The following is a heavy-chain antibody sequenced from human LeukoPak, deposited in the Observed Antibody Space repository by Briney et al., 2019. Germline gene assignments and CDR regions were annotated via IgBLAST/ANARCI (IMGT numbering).Heavy chain of an antibody. CDR1: GYTFTGYY. CDR3: ARGRYCSSTSCIPGDY. Sequence: ASVKVSCKASGYTFTGYYMHWVRQAPGQGLEWMGWINPNSGGTNYAQKFQGRVIMTRDTSISTAYMELSRLRSDDTAVYYCARGRYCSSTSCIPGDYWGQGTLVTVSS. D-gene: IGHD2-2*01. J-gene: IGHJ4*02. V-gene: IGHV1-2*02. CDR2: INPNSGGT.